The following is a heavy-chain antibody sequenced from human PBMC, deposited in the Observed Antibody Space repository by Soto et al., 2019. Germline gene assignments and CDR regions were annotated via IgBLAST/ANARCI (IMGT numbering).Heavy chain of an antibody. CDR2: ISYDGSNK. J-gene: IGHJ4*02. CDR3: ARAHTDYGGNFDY. Sequence: QVQLVESGGGVVQPGRSLRLSCAASGFTFSNYAMHWVRQAPGKGLEWVAVISYDGSNKYYADSVKGRFTISRDNSKNTLYLQMNSLRAEDTAVYYCARAHTDYGGNFDYWGQGTLVTVSS. D-gene: IGHD4-17*01. CDR1: GFTFSNYA. V-gene: IGHV3-30-3*01.